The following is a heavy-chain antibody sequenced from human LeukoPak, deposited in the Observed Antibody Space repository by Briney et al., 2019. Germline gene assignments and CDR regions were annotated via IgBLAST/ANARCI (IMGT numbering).Heavy chain of an antibody. CDR2: INHSGST. CDR1: GGSFSGYY. D-gene: IGHD3-9*01. V-gene: IGHV4-34*01. Sequence: SETLSLTCAVYGGSFSGYYWSWIRQPPGKGLAWIGEINHSGSTNYNPSLKSRVTISVDTSKNQFSLKLSSVTAADTAVYYCASGGRYYDILTGTTPRWNWFDPWGQGTLVTVSS. CDR3: ASGGRYYDILTGTTPRWNWFDP. J-gene: IGHJ5*02.